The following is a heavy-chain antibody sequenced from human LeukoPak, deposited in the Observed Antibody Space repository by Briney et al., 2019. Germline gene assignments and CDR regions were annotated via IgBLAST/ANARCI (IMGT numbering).Heavy chain of an antibody. CDR2: IYSSGST. V-gene: IGHV4-4*09. CDR3: ASASSSWYHGFDY. J-gene: IGHJ4*02. CDR1: GGSISSYY. D-gene: IGHD6-13*01. Sequence: SETLSLTCTVSGGSISSYYWSWIRQPPGKGLEWIGYIYSSGSTDYYPSLKSRVTISEDTSKNQFSLKLNSVTAADTAVYYCASASSSWYHGFDYWGQGTLVTVSS.